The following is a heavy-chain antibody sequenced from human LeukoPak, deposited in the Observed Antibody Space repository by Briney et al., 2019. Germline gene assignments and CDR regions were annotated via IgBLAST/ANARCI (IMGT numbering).Heavy chain of an antibody. CDR2: INWNSDSI. CDR3: AINGGGDSGYGNFDY. CDR1: GFVFDDYA. D-gene: IGHD5-12*01. J-gene: IGHJ4*02. Sequence: GGSLRLSCAASGFVFDDYAMHWVRQVPGKGLEWVSGINWNSDSIGYADSVKGRFTTSRDNAKNSLYLQMNSLRAEDTAFYYCAINGGGDSGYGNFDYWGQGTLVTVSS. V-gene: IGHV3-9*01.